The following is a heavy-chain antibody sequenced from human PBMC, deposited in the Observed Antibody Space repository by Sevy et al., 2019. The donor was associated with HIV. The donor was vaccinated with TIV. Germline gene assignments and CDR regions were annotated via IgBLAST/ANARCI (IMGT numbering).Heavy chain of an antibody. J-gene: IGHJ4*02. CDR3: ARDPTFSSDTRGYYPFDS. V-gene: IGHV3-21*06. CDR2: ISGSSNYI. CDR1: GFTFSSYN. D-gene: IGHD3-22*01. Sequence: GGSLRLSCAASGFTFSSYNINWVRQAPGKGLEWVSSISGSSNYIYYSDSVKGRFTISRDNAKNSLYLQMNSLRAEDTAVYYCARDPTFSSDTRGYYPFDSWGQGTLVTVSS.